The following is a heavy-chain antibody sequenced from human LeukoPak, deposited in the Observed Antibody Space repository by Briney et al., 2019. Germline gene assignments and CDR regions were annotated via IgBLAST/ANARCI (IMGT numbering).Heavy chain of an antibody. V-gene: IGHV1-18*04. CDR2: ISAYNGNT. CDR3: ARDSGSYTY. CDR1: GYIFTDYY. Sequence: ASVKVSCKASGYIFTDYYMHWVRQAPGQGLEWMGWISAYNGNTNYAQKLQGRVTMTTDTSTSTAYMELRSLRSDDTAVYYCARDSGSYTYWGQGTLVTVSS. J-gene: IGHJ4*02. D-gene: IGHD1-26*01.